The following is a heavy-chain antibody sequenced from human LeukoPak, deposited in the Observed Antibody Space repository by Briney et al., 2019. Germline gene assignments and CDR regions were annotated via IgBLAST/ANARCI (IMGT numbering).Heavy chain of an antibody. CDR2: IIPIFGTA. Sequence: SVKVSCKASGGTFTSYAISWVRQAPGQGLEWMGGIIPIFGTANYAQKFQGRVTITTDKSTATAYMELSSLRSEDTAVYYCARSYGDYAYFDYWGQGTLVTVSS. V-gene: IGHV1-69*05. CDR3: ARSYGDYAYFDY. J-gene: IGHJ4*02. D-gene: IGHD4-17*01. CDR1: GGTFTSYA.